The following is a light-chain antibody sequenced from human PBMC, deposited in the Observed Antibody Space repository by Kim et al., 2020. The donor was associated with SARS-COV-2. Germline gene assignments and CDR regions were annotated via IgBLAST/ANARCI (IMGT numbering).Light chain of an antibody. CDR3: QQYGSSPRT. V-gene: IGKV3-20*01. Sequence: SPGGRATLSCRASQSGSSSYLAWYQQKPGQAPRLLIYGASSRATGIPDRFSGSGSGTDFTLTISRLEPEDFAVYYCQQYGSSPRTFGQGTKVEIK. J-gene: IGKJ1*01. CDR1: QSGSSSY. CDR2: GAS.